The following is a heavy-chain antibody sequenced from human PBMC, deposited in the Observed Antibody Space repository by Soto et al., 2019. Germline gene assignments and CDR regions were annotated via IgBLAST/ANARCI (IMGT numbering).Heavy chain of an antibody. D-gene: IGHD2-15*01. J-gene: IGHJ4*02. CDR2: IEYNGVT. CDR1: GGSVYRICYD. V-gene: IGHV4-39*01. Sequence: PXXTLCLACTVAGGSVYRICYDWGWIRKPPGRGLEWIGNIEYNGVTYSNPSLKSRVTISRDTSKNQFSLKLTSVTAADTALYYCGKVLVGATGHTDSDSWGPGKLVTVS. CDR3: GKVLVGATGHTDSDS.